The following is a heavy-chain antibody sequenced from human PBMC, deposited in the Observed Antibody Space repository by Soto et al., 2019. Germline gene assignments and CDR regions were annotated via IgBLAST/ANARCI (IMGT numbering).Heavy chain of an antibody. V-gene: IGHV4-31*03. CDR3: AREAFYSNYPRDWLDP. CDR2: IYYTGTT. D-gene: IGHD4-4*01. J-gene: IGHJ5*02. CDR1: GVSIDSAPFY. Sequence: QVQLQESGPGLVRPSQALSLTCSVSGVSIDSAPFYWAWVRQRQGKGLEWIGYIYYTGTTYYNPSLKSRISMSMDTPNNQFSLEVMSVTAADTAVYYCAREAFYSNYPRDWLDPWGQGTLVTVS.